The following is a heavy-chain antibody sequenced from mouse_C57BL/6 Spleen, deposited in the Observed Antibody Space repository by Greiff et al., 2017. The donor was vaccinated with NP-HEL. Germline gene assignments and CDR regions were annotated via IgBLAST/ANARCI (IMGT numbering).Heavy chain of an antibody. Sequence: DVQLQESGPGLVKPSQSLSLPCSVTGYSITSGYYWNWIRQFPGNKLEWMGYISYDGSNNYNPSLKNRISITRDTSKNQFFLKLNSVTTEDTATYYCARGGIGYFDYWGQGTTLTVSS. CDR3: ARGGIGYFDY. CDR2: ISYDGSN. V-gene: IGHV3-6*01. CDR1: GYSITSGYY. J-gene: IGHJ2*01.